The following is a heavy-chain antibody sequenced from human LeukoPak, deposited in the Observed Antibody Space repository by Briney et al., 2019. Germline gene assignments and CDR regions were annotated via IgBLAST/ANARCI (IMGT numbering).Heavy chain of an antibody. D-gene: IGHD3-22*01. V-gene: IGHV4-4*02. CDR3: ARDALTYYYDSSGPNWFDP. J-gene: IGHJ5*02. Sequence: SGTLSLTCAVSGSSISSSNWWSWVRQPPGKGLEWIGEIYHSGSTNYNPSLKSRVTISVDKSKNQFSLKLSSVTAADTAVYYCARDALTYYYDSSGPNWFDPWGQGTLVTVSS. CDR2: IYHSGST. CDR1: GSSISSSNW.